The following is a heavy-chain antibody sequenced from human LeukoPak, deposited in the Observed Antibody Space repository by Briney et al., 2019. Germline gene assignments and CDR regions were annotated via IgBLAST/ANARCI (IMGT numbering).Heavy chain of an antibody. CDR1: GGSMSGYY. J-gene: IGHJ4*02. CDR2: IHSSGST. CDR3: ARSGGHSGGY. D-gene: IGHD4-23*01. V-gene: IGHV4-4*08. Sequence: NPSETLSLTCTVSGGSMSGYYWSWIRQPPGKGLEWIGYIHSSGSTSYNSSLKSRVTISGDTSNNQLSLKLSSVTAADTAVCYCARSGGHSGGYWGQGTLVTVSS.